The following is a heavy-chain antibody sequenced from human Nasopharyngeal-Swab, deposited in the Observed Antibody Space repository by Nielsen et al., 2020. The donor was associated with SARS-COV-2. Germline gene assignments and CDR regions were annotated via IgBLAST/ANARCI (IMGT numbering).Heavy chain of an antibody. D-gene: IGHD3-10*01. CDR2: IYSGGST. CDR3: ARDPGSYYFDF. CDR1: GFTVGNNY. Sequence: EGSLRLSCAASGFTVGNNYMTWVRQAPGKGLQWVSVIYSGGSTYYADSVKGRFTISRDNSKNMVYLQMNSLRAEDTAVYYCARDPGSYYFDFWGQGTLVTVSS. J-gene: IGHJ4*02. V-gene: IGHV3-53*01.